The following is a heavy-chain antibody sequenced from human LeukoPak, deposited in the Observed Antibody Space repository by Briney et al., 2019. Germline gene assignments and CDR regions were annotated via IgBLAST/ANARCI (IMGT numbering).Heavy chain of an antibody. CDR2: IYPGDSDT. CDR1: GYSFTSYW. Sequence: GESLKISCKGSGYSFTSYWIGWVRQMPGKGLEWMGIIYPGDSDTRYSPSFQGQVTISADKSISTAYLQRSSLKASDTAMYYCASYIAVAGTAGAFDIWGQGTMVTVSS. D-gene: IGHD6-19*01. J-gene: IGHJ3*02. CDR3: ASYIAVAGTAGAFDI. V-gene: IGHV5-51*01.